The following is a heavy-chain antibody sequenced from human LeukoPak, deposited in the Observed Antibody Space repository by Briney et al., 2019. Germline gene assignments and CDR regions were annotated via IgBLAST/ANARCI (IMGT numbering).Heavy chain of an antibody. CDR1: GGSISGYY. CDR2: IYISGST. D-gene: IGHD2-15*01. CDR3: VRGGSKAAATFDY. Sequence: SATLSLTCTVSGGSISGYYWSWIRQPAWKGLEWIGQIYISGSTNYNPSLKSRVTMSGDTSKNQFSLKLTSVTAADTAVYYCVRGGSKAAATFDYWGQGTLVTVSS. J-gene: IGHJ4*02. V-gene: IGHV4-4*07.